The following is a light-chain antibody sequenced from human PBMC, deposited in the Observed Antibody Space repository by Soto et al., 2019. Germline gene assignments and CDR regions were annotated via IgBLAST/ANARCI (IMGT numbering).Light chain of an antibody. J-gene: IGLJ2*01. V-gene: IGLV2-14*01. CDR3: TSYTSINTLVV. CDR1: SSDVGRYNY. Sequence: QSALTQPASVSGSPGQSVTISCTGTSSDVGRYNYVSWYQQYPGKAPKLIIYEVTTRPSGVSNRSSGSKSGNTASLTISGLQAEDEADYYCTSYTSINTLVVFGGGTKVTVL. CDR2: EVT.